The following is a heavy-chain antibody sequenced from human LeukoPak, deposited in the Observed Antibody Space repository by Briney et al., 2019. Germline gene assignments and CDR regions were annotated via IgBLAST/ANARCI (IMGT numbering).Heavy chain of an antibody. CDR2: INPNSGGT. V-gene: IGHV1-2*06. Sequence: ASVKVSCKASGYTFTGYYMHWVRQAPGQRLEWMGRINPNSGGTNYAQKFQGRVTMTRDTSISTAYMELSRLRSDDTAVYYCAIEMATITSNFDYWGQGTLVTVSS. J-gene: IGHJ4*02. CDR1: GYTFTGYY. D-gene: IGHD5-24*01. CDR3: AIEMATITSNFDY.